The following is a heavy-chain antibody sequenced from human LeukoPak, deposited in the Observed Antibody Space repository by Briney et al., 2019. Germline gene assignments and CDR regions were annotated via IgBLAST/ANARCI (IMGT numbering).Heavy chain of an antibody. D-gene: IGHD6-13*01. CDR1: GFTFSDYY. Sequence: PGGSLRHSCAASGFTFSDYYMDWVRQAPGKGLEWVGRTRNKANSYTTEYAASVKGRFTISRDDSKNSLYLQMNSLKTEDTAVYYCARDLAAGRDYWGQGTLVTVSS. V-gene: IGHV3-72*01. J-gene: IGHJ4*02. CDR2: TRNKANSYTT. CDR3: ARDLAAGRDY.